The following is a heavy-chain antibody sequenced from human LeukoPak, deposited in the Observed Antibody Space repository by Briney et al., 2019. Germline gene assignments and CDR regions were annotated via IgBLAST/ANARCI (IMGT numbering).Heavy chain of an antibody. D-gene: IGHD3-3*01. Sequence: SETLSLTCAVYGGSFSGYYCSWIRQPPGKGLEWIGEINHSGSTNYNPSLKSRVTISVDTSKNQFSLKLSSVTAADTAVYYCARTKWLLHLNYYYYMDVWGKGTTVTVSS. CDR3: ARTKWLLHLNYYYYMDV. J-gene: IGHJ6*03. CDR2: INHSGST. CDR1: GGSFSGYY. V-gene: IGHV4-34*01.